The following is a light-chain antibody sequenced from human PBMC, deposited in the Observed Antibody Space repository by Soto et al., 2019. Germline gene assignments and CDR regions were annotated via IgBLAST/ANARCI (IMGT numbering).Light chain of an antibody. Sequence: EVVLTQSPGTLSLSPGERATLSCRASQSISSSYLAWYQQKPGQAPRVLIYGASSRATGIPDRFSGSGTGTDFPLTISRLEPEDFAVYYCQQYYNSPLTFGGGTKVEIK. CDR3: QQYYNSPLT. CDR2: GAS. V-gene: IGKV3-20*01. J-gene: IGKJ4*01. CDR1: QSISSSY.